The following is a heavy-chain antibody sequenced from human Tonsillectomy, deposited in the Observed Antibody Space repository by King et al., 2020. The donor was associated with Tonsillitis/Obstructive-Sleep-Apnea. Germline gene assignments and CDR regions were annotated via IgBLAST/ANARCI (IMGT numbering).Heavy chain of an antibody. J-gene: IGHJ4*02. CDR1: GFTFTNDE. V-gene: IGHV3-48*03. Sequence: VQLVESGGGLVQPGGSLRLSCAASGFTFTNDEMNWVRQAPGKGLEWVSYISSGGSTMYYADSVKGRFTISRDNGKNSLYLQMNSLRAEDTAVYYCARGAVVGATPYFDYWGRGALVTVSS. CDR2: ISSGGSTM. D-gene: IGHD1-26*01. CDR3: ARGAVVGATPYFDY.